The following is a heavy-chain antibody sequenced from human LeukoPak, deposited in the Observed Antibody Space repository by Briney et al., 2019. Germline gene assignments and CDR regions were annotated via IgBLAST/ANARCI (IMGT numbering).Heavy chain of an antibody. CDR2: INANSGDT. J-gene: IGHJ4*02. D-gene: IGHD1-26*01. CDR3: ARGAYSGSYW. V-gene: IGHV1-2*02. CDR1: GHTFTGYY. Sequence: ASVKVSCKASGHTFTGYYMHWVRQAPGQGLEWMGWINANSGDTNYAQKFQGRVTMTRDTSISTAYMELSRLRSEDTAVYYCARGAYSGSYWWGQGTLVTVSS.